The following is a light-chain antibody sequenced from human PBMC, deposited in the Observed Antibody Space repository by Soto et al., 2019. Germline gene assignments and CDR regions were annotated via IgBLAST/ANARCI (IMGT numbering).Light chain of an antibody. Sequence: DIQMTQSPSSLYASVGDRVTITCRASRTISRYLSWYQQEPGKAPKLLIFAASTLQSGVPSRFSGSGSGTDFTLTISSLQPEDFATYSCHQYYSTAWTFGQGTKVDIK. CDR1: RTISRY. CDR3: HQYYSTAWT. CDR2: AAS. J-gene: IGKJ1*01. V-gene: IGKV1-39*01.